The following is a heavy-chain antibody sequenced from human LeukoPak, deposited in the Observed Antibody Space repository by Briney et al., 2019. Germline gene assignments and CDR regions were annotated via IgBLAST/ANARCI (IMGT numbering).Heavy chain of an antibody. J-gene: IGHJ6*02. V-gene: IGHV3-23*01. CDR2: ISGSGGST. CDR1: GFTFSSYA. CDR3: ASIAVAGRSYYYGMDV. D-gene: IGHD6-19*01. Sequence: GGSLRLSCAASGFTFSSYAMSWVRQAPGKGLEWVSAISGSGGSTYYADSVKGRFTISRDNAKNSLYLQMNSLRAEDTAVYYCASIAVAGRSYYYGMDVWGQGTTVTVSS.